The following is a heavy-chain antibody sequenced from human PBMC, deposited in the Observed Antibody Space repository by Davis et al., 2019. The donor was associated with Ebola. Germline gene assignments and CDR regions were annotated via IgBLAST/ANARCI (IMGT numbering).Heavy chain of an antibody. V-gene: IGHV5-51*01. J-gene: IGHJ6*02. CDR3: ARHKTSYGDYYYGMDV. Sequence: GESLKIPCKGSGYSFTSYWIGWVRQMPGKGLEWMGIIYPGDSDTRYSPSFQGQVTISADKSISTAYLQWSSLKASDTAMYYCARHKTSYGDYYYGMDVWGQGTTVTVSS. CDR1: GYSFTSYW. CDR2: IYPGDSDT. D-gene: IGHD1-26*01.